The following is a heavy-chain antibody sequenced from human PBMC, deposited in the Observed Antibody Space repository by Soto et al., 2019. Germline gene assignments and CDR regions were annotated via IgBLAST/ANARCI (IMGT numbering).Heavy chain of an antibody. CDR2: VNLNTGGT. CDR3: ARDPSSFLGRVYGMDV. CDR1: GYSFTGHY. J-gene: IGHJ6*02. Sequence: QVQHVQSGAEVKKPGDSVKVSCKASGYSFTGHYMHWVRRAPGQGLEWMGWVNLNTGGTDYAQEFQGRVTMTTTTSISTVYLEVARLNFDDTAIYYCARDPSSFLGRVYGMDVWGQGTAVTVS. V-gene: IGHV1-2*02.